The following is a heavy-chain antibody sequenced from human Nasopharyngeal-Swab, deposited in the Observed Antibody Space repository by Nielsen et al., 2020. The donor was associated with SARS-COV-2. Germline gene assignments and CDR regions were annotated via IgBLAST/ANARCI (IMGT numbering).Heavy chain of an antibody. CDR3: ARVGPLGWTNPNYYYGMDV. V-gene: IGHV3-30*03. D-gene: IGHD7-27*01. CDR1: GFTFSSYG. Sequence: GGSLRLSCAASGFTFSSYGMHWVRQAPGKGLEWVAVISYDGSNKYYADSVKGRFTISRDNSKNTLYLQMNSLRAEDTAVYYCARVGPLGWTNPNYYYGMDVWGQGTTVTVSS. J-gene: IGHJ6*02. CDR2: ISYDGSNK.